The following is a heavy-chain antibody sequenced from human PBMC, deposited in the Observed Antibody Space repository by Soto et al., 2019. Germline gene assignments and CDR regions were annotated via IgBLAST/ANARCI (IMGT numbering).Heavy chain of an antibody. CDR2: VYYTGST. Sequence: SETRSLTSSVSGGSIRGPYCSWIRQTPGKGLEWLGYVYYTGSTNYSPSLRSRVSISVDTSKNEFSLRLSSVTAADTAVYFCARSVAVPGAHIDYWGQGTQVTVS. D-gene: IGHD6-19*01. CDR1: GGSIRGPY. CDR3: ARSVAVPGAHIDY. V-gene: IGHV4-59*11. J-gene: IGHJ4*02.